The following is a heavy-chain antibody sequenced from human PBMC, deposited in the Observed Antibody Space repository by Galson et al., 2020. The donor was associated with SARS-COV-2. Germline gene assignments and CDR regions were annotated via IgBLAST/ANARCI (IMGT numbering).Heavy chain of an antibody. J-gene: IGHJ4*02. CDR1: RFSLSTYW. V-gene: IGHV3-74*01. D-gene: IGHD6-19*01. Sequence: GESLKISCAASRFSLSTYWMHWVRQAPGKGLEWVSRINSDGRSPSYADSVKGRFTISRDSAKNTLYLQMNSLRDEDTAVYFCGRTKQWTDPPPDWGQGTLVTVSS. CDR3: GRTKQWTDPPPD. CDR2: INSDGRSP.